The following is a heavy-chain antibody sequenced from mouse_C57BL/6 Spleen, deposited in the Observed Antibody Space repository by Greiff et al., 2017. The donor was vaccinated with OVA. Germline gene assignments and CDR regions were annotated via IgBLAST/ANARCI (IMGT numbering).Heavy chain of an antibody. D-gene: IGHD3-1*01. Sequence: EVHLVESGEGLVKPGGSLKLSCAASGFTFSSYAMSWVRQTPEKRLEWVAYISSGGDYIYYADTVKGRFTISRDNARNTLYLQMSSLKSEDTAMYYCTRGLLSYWYCEVWGTGTTVTVSS. V-gene: IGHV5-9-1*02. CDR3: TRGLLSYWYCEV. J-gene: IGHJ1*03. CDR2: ISSGGDYI. CDR1: GFTFSSYA.